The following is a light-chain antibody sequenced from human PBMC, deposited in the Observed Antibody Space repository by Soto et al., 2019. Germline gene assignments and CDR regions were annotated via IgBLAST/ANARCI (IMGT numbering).Light chain of an antibody. CDR1: ESVSGTY. J-gene: IGKJ1*01. CDR2: GAS. V-gene: IGKV3-20*01. CDR3: QQSGSGWT. Sequence: DIVLTQSPGTLSLSPGERATLSCRASESVSGTYIAWYQQKPGQAPRLLIYGASSRATGIPDRFTGSGSGTDFTLNINRLEPEDFAVYYCQQSGSGWTFGQGTKVDIK.